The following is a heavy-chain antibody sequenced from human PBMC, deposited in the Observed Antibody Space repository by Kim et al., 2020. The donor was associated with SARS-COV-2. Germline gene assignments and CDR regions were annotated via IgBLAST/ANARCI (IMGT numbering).Heavy chain of an antibody. J-gene: IGHJ4*02. D-gene: IGHD2-15*01. CDR3: ARDLSGGTAFDY. Sequence: NYAQKVQGRVTMTADESTSTAYMELSSLRSEDTAVYYCARDLSGGTAFDYWGQGTLVTVSS. V-gene: IGHV1-69*01.